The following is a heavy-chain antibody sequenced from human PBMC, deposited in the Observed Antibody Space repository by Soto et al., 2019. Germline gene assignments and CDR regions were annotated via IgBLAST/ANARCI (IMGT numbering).Heavy chain of an antibody. CDR2: INPNSGGT. CDR3: ALPLGSGYYYAFDY. D-gene: IGHD3-22*01. J-gene: IGHJ4*02. CDR1: GYTFTGYY. Sequence: AASVKVSCKASGYTFTGYYMHWVRQAPGQGLEWMGWINPNSGGTNYAQKFQGWVTMTRDTSISTAYMELSRLRSDDTAVYYCALPLGSGYYYAFDYWGQGTLVTVSS. V-gene: IGHV1-2*04.